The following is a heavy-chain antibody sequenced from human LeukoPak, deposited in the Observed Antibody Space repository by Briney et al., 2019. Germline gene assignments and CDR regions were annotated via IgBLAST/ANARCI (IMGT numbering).Heavy chain of an antibody. CDR2: ISGYNGNT. D-gene: IGHD2-2*01. Sequence: GAPVKVSCKASGYTFTSYGISWGGQAPGQGLEWMGWISGYNGNTNYAQKLQGRVTMTTDTSTSTAYMELRSLRSDDTAVYYCARARMVGVPAAPYWFDPWGQGTLVTVSS. CDR3: ARARMVGVPAAPYWFDP. V-gene: IGHV1-18*01. CDR1: GYTFTSYG. J-gene: IGHJ5*02.